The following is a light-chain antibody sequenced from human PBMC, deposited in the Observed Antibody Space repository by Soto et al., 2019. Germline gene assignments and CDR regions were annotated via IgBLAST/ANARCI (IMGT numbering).Light chain of an antibody. J-gene: IGKJ1*01. CDR3: QQYNNWPQKT. CDR1: QSISSW. CDR2: DAS. Sequence: DIQMTHSPSALSASVVDRVTITCRNSQSISSWLAWYQQKPGKAPKLLIYDASSLESGVPSRFSGSGSGTEFSLTISSLQSEDFAVYYCQQYNNWPQKTFGQGTKVDIK. V-gene: IGKV1-5*01.